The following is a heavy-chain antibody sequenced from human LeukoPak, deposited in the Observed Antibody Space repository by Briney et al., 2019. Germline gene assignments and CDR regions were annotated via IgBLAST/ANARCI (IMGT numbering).Heavy chain of an antibody. Sequence: PSETLSLTCAVYGGSFSGYYWSWIRQPPGKGLEWIGEINHSGSTNYSPSLKGRVTISVDTSKNQFSLKLSSVTAADTAVYYCARGYSGGSFFDPWGQGTLVTVSS. CDR1: GGSFSGYY. J-gene: IGHJ5*02. CDR3: ARGYSGGSFFDP. CDR2: INHSGST. D-gene: IGHD2-15*01. V-gene: IGHV4-34*01.